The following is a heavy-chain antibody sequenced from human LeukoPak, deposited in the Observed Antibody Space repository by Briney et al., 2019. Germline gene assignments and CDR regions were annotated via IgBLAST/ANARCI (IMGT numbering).Heavy chain of an antibody. J-gene: IGHJ4*02. V-gene: IGHV4-34*01. D-gene: IGHD3-10*01. CDR2: INHSGRT. Sequence: SETLSLTCVVYGGSFSGDYWSWIRQPPGRGLEWIGEINHSGRTNYNPSLKSRVTISVDTSKNQFSLKLSSVTVADTAVYYCAREGFGELSHFDYWGQGTLVTVSS. CDR1: GGSFSGDY. CDR3: AREGFGELSHFDY.